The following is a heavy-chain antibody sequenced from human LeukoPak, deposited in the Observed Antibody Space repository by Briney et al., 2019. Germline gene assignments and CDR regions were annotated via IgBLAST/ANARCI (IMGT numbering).Heavy chain of an antibody. CDR2: IKQDGSEK. J-gene: IGHJ4*02. D-gene: IGHD3-22*01. CDR3: ARSWYYYDSSGFPANFDC. Sequence: PGGSLRLSCAASGFTFSSYWMSWVRQAPGKGLEWVANIKQDGSEKYYVGSVKGRFTISRDNAKNSLYLQMNSLRAEDTAMYYCARSWYYYDSSGFPANFDCWGQGTLVTVSS. V-gene: IGHV3-7*01. CDR1: GFTFSSYW.